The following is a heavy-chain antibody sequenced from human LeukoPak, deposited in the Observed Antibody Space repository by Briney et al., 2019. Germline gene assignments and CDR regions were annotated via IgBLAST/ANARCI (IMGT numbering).Heavy chain of an antibody. J-gene: IGHJ4*02. CDR2: INPSGGST. CDR1: GYTFTGYY. CDR3: ARDQRDYGSGSLPLD. Sequence: ASVKVSCTASGYTFTGYYMHWVRQAPGQGLEWMGIINPSGGSTSYAQKFQGRVTMTRDTSTSTVYMELSSLRSEDTAVYYCARDQRDYGSGSLPLDWGQGTLVTVSS. V-gene: IGHV1-46*01. D-gene: IGHD3-10*01.